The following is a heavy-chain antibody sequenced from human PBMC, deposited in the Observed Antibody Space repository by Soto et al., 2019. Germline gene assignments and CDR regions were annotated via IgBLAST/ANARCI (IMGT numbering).Heavy chain of an antibody. Sequence: LVESGGGVVQPGRSLRLSCDASGFTFGSYAMHWVRQAPGKGLEWVAEISYDGTKKYYADSVNGRFTISRDNSKNTLYLRMNSLSPGDTSLYYCARERSGAYYYGMEVWGRGTTVTVSS. CDR3: ARERSGAYYYGMEV. CDR2: ISYDGTKK. J-gene: IGHJ6*02. D-gene: IGHD3-3*01. CDR1: GFTFGSYA. V-gene: IGHV3-30-3*01.